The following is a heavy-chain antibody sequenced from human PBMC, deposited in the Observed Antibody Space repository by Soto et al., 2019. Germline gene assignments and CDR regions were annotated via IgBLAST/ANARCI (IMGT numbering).Heavy chain of an antibody. CDR3: AKSFCSSSSCFFLWVDP. Sequence: EVQLVESGGGLVQPGGSLRLSCAASGFTFSEYAMSWVRQAPGKGLEWLSLISGTGVPTLYAGSVKGRFSVSRDNSKNTLFLEMNDLSVDDTATYYCAKSFCSSSSCFFLWVDPWGPGTLVTVSS. J-gene: IGHJ5*02. CDR1: GFTFSEYA. V-gene: IGHV3-23*04. D-gene: IGHD2-2*01. CDR2: ISGTGVPT.